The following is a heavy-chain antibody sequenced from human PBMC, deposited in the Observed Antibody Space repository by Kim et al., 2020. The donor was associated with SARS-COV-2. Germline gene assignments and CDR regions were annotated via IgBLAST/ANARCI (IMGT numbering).Heavy chain of an antibody. J-gene: IGHJ4*02. Sequence: GGSLRLSCAASEFTFSSYPMHWVRQNPGEGLEWVAVISYDGSNKHYADSVKGRFTISRDNSKNTLYLQMNSLRDEDTAVYYCGRGLYDSRSYYYLGGDYWGQGTLVTVSS. CDR2: ISYDGSNK. D-gene: IGHD3-22*01. CDR3: GRGLYDSRSYYYLGGDY. CDR1: EFTFSSYP. V-gene: IGHV3-30*04.